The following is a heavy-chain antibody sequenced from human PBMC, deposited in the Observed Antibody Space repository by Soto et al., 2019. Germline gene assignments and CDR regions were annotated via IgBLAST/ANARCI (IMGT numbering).Heavy chain of an antibody. J-gene: IGHJ4*02. CDR1: GFTVSSNY. V-gene: IGHV3-53*02. D-gene: IGHD1-26*01. Sequence: EVQLVETGGGMIQPGGSLRLSCAASGFTVSSNYMSWVRQAPGKGLEWVSVIYSGGSTYYADSVKGRFTISRDNSKNTLYLQMNSLRAEDTAVYYCARYSGSYVWDYWGQGTLVTVSS. CDR2: IYSGGST. CDR3: ARYSGSYVWDY.